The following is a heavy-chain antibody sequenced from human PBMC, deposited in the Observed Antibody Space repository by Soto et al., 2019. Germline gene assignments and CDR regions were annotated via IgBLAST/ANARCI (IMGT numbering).Heavy chain of an antibody. CDR1: GYTFTNFG. V-gene: IGHV1-18*01. Sequence: QVQLVQSGAEVKKPGASVKVSCKASGYTFTNFGFTWVRQAPGQGLEWMGWISPYSDNTNYAQNLQGRVTMTTDTSTRTTYMELRSLRSDDTAVYFCARGQGELDYWGQGTLVTVSA. CDR3: ARGQGELDY. CDR2: ISPYSDNT. J-gene: IGHJ4*02. D-gene: IGHD3-16*01.